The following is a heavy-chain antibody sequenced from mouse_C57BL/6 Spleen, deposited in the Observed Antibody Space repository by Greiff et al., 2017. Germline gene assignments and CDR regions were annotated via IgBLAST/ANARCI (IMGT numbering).Heavy chain of an antibody. CDR3: ASGLPSDFDY. V-gene: IGHV1-55*01. CDR1: GYTFTSYW. D-gene: IGHD2-2*01. CDR2: IYPGSGST. Sequence: QVQLQQPGAELVKPGASVKLSCKASGYTFTSYWITWVKQRPGQGLEWIGDIYPGSGSTNYNEKFKSKATLTLDTSSITTYMQLSSLTSEDSAVYYCASGLPSDFDYWGQGTTVTVSS. J-gene: IGHJ2*01.